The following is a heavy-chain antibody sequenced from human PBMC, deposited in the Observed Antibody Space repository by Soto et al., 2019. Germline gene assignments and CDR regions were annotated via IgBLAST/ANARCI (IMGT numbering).Heavy chain of an antibody. CDR2: ISYDGINK. CDR1: EFTFNDFG. J-gene: IGHJ5*02. V-gene: IGHV3-30*19. D-gene: IGHD7-27*01. Sequence: PVGSLRLSCAASEFTFNDFGMHWVRQAPGRGLEWVAVISYDGINKHYADSVKGRFTISRDNSRNTLYLQMNSLRAEDTAVYYCAGAPGDRPWAWFDPWGQETLVTVSS. CDR3: AGAPGDRPWAWFDP.